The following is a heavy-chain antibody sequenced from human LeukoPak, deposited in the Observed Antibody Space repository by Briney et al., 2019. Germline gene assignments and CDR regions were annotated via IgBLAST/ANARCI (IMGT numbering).Heavy chain of an antibody. CDR3: ASNPKYYYDSSGYYRPGDY. D-gene: IGHD3-22*01. CDR1: GFTFSSYS. J-gene: IGHJ4*02. CDR2: ISSSSSYI. Sequence: GGSLRLSCAASGFTFSSYSMNWVRQAPGKGLEWVSSISSSSSYIYYADSVKGRLTISRDKAKNSLYMQMNSLRAEDTAVYYCASNPKYYYDSSGYYRPGDYWGQGTLVTVSS. V-gene: IGHV3-21*01.